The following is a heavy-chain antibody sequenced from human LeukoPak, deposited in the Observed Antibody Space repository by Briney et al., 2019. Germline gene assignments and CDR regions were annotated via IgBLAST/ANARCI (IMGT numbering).Heavy chain of an antibody. CDR3: ARELLRDPSPWFDP. Sequence: ASVTVSCKASGYTFTSYGISWVRQAPGQGLEWMGWISAYNGNTNYAQKLQGRVTMTTDTSTSTAYMELRSLRSDNTAVYYCARELLRDPSPWFDPWGQGTLVTVSS. CDR1: GYTFTSYG. V-gene: IGHV1-18*01. J-gene: IGHJ5*02. D-gene: IGHD2-15*01. CDR2: ISAYNGNT.